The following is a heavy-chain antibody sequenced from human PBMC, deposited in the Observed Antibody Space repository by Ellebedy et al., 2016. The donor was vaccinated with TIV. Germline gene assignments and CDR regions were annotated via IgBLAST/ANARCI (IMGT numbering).Heavy chain of an antibody. Sequence: GESLKISCAASGFTVSTNYMSWVRQAPGKGLEWVSVIYSGGNTYYAGSVKGRFTISRDNSKNTVYLQMSSLRAEDTAVYYCGKEILVVVTPALDHWGQGTLVTVSS. CDR2: IYSGGNT. V-gene: IGHV3-53*01. CDR1: GFTVSTNY. J-gene: IGHJ4*02. D-gene: IGHD3-22*01. CDR3: GKEILVVVTPALDH.